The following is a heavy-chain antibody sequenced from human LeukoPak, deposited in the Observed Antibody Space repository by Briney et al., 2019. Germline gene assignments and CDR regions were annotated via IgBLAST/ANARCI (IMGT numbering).Heavy chain of an antibody. Sequence: SETLSLTCAVYGGSFSGYYWSWIRQPPGKGLEWIGEINHSGSTNYNPSLKSRVTISVDTSKNQFSLKLSSVTAADTAVYYRARAPRMEYYGSGKNWFDPWGQGTLVTVSS. D-gene: IGHD3-10*01. V-gene: IGHV4-34*01. J-gene: IGHJ5*02. CDR3: ARAPRMEYYGSGKNWFDP. CDR1: GGSFSGYY. CDR2: INHSGST.